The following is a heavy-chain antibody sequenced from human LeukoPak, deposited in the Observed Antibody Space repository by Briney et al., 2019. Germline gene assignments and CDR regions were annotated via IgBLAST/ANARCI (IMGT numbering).Heavy chain of an antibody. CDR3: ATIRRVLLWFGEVNGFYDY. CDR2: INSDGSST. J-gene: IGHJ4*02. Sequence: PGGSLRLSCAASGFTFSSYWMPWVRQAPGKGLVWVSRINSDGSSTSYADSVKGRFTISRDNAKNTLYLQMNSLRAEDTAVYYCATIRRVLLWFGEVNGFYDYWGQGTLVTVSS. D-gene: IGHD3-10*01. V-gene: IGHV3-74*01. CDR1: GFTFSSYW.